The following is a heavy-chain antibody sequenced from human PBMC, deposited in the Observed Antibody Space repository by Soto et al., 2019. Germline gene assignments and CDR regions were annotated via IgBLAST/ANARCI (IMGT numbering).Heavy chain of an antibody. Sequence: TSETLSLTCSVSGGSINSSSYFWGWVRQPPGKGLEWIGSIYYSGSTYYNPSLRSRVTISVDTSKNQFSLKLSSVTAADTAVFYCARHYSSGSRNWFDPWCQGTLVT. V-gene: IGHV4-39*01. D-gene: IGHD6-19*01. CDR2: IYYSGST. CDR1: GGSINSSSYF. J-gene: IGHJ5*02. CDR3: ARHYSSGSRNWFDP.